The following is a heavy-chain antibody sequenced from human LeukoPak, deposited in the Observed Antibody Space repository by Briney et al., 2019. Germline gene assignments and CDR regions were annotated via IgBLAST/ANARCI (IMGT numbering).Heavy chain of an antibody. CDR3: ARDYAHWGPPIYYFDY. V-gene: IGHV3-33*01. CDR2: IWYDGSNK. J-gene: IGHJ4*02. CDR1: GFTFSSYG. D-gene: IGHD7-27*01. Sequence: GRSLRLSCAASGFTFSSYGMHWVRQAPGKGLEWVAVIWYDGSNKYYADSVKGRFTISRDNSKNTLYLQMNSLRAEDTAVYYCARDYAHWGPPIYYFDYWGQGTLVTVSS.